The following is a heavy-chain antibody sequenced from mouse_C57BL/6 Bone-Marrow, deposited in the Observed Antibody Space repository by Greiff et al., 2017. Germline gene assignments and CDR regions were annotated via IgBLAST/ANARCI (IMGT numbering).Heavy chain of an antibody. CDR1: GYTFTSYW. Sequence: VQLQQPGAELVQPGASVKLSCMASGYTFTSYWMHWVKQSPGQGLEWIGMIHPNTGSSNSNEKFTSKASLTVDKSSSTAYLQLRSLTSTDSAVYYYARSGCFAWLAYWGQGTLVTVSA. CDR3: ARSGCFAWLAY. CDR2: IHPNTGSS. V-gene: IGHV1-64*01. D-gene: IGHD1-3*01. J-gene: IGHJ3*01.